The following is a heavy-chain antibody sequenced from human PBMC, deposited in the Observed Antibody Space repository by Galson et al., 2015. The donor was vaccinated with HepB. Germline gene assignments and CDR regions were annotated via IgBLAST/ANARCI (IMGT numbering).Heavy chain of an antibody. CDR1: GYTLTELS. V-gene: IGHV1-24*01. J-gene: IGHJ6*03. Sequence: SVKVSCKVSGYTLTELSMHWVRQAPGKGLEWMGGFDPEDGETIYAQKFQGRVTMTEDTSTDTAYMELSSLRSEDTAVYYCARAFLSYCGGDCPFDYYYYYYMDVWGKGTTVTVSS. D-gene: IGHD2-21*01. CDR3: ARAFLSYCGGDCPFDYYYYYYMDV. CDR2: FDPEDGET.